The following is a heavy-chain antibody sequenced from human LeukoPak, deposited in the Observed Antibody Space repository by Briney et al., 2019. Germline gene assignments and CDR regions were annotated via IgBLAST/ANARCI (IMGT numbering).Heavy chain of an antibody. J-gene: IGHJ4*02. CDR1: GGSISSSSYY. V-gene: IGHV4-39*01. CDR3: ARLAVPAALDY. CDR2: IYYSGST. Sequence: SETLSLTCTVSGGSISSSSYYWGWIRQPPGKGLEWIGSIYYSGSTYYNPSLKSRVTISVDTSKNQFSLKLSSVTAADTAVYCCARLAVPAALDYWGQGTLVTVSS. D-gene: IGHD2-2*01.